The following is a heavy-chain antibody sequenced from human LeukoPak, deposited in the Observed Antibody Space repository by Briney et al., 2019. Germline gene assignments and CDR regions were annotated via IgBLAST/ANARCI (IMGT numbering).Heavy chain of an antibody. CDR2: IYYSGST. J-gene: IGHJ3*02. Sequence: NSSETLSLTCTVSGASISSSRYYWGWIRQPPGKGLEWIGSIYYSGSTYYNPSLNSRVTISVDTSKNQFSLKLSSVTAADTAVYYCARRQNYGDGAFDIWGQGTMVTVSS. V-gene: IGHV4-39*01. D-gene: IGHD4-17*01. CDR1: GASISSSRYY. CDR3: ARRQNYGDGAFDI.